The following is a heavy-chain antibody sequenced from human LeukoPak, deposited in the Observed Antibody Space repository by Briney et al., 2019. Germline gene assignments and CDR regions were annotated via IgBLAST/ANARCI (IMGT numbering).Heavy chain of an antibody. V-gene: IGHV3-30-3*01. CDR2: ISYDGSNK. CDR3: AREALSEQQWLAPHFDY. CDR1: GFTFSSYA. J-gene: IGHJ4*02. Sequence: GGSLRLSCAASGFTFSSYAMHWVRQAPGKGLEWVAVISYDGSNKYYADSVKGRFTISRDNSKNTLYLQMNSLRAEDTAVYYCAREALSEQQWLAPHFDYWGQGTLVTVSS. D-gene: IGHD6-19*01.